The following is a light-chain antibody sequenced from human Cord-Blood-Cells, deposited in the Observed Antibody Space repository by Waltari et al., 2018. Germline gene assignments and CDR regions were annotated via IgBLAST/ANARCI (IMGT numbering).Light chain of an antibody. CDR3: QQRSNWPLT. CDR1: QSVSSY. V-gene: IGKV3-11*01. CDR2: DAS. J-gene: IGKJ4*01. Sequence: EIVLTQSPATLSLSPGESATLSCRASQSVSSYLAWSQQKPGQAPRLLIYDASNRATGIPARFSGSGSGTDFTLTISSLEPEDFAVYYCQQRSNWPLTFGGGTKVEIK.